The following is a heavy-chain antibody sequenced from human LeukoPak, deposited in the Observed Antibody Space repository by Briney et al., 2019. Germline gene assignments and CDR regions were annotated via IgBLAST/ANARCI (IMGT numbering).Heavy chain of an antibody. J-gene: IGHJ4*02. CDR2: IKSKTDGGTT. D-gene: IGHD3-22*01. CDR3: TTDLGITVILVGFFDY. Sequence: GGSLRLSCAASGFTFSNAWMSWVRQAPGKGLEWVGRIKSKTDGGTTDFAAYVKDRFTISRDDSKNTLYLQMNSLKTEDTAVYYCTTDLGITVILVGFFDYWGQGTPVTVSS. V-gene: IGHV3-15*01. CDR1: GFTFSNAW.